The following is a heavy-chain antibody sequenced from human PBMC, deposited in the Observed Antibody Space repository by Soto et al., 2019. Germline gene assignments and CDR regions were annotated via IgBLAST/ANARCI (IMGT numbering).Heavy chain of an antibody. Sequence: QVQLQESGPGLVKPSGTLSLTCAVSGGSISSSNWWSWVRQPPGKGLEWIGEIYHSGSTNYNPSLKSRVTISVDNSKNQFSLKLSSVTAADTAVYYCARGDYDDYRGHWFDPWGQGTLVTVSS. CDR1: GGSISSSNW. J-gene: IGHJ5*02. D-gene: IGHD4-17*01. V-gene: IGHV4-4*02. CDR2: IYHSGST. CDR3: ARGDYDDYRGHWFDP.